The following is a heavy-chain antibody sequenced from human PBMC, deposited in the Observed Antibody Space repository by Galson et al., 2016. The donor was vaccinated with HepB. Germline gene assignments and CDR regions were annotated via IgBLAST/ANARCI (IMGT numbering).Heavy chain of an antibody. CDR2: IHPGDSDT. J-gene: IGHJ4*02. V-gene: IGHV5-51*01. CDR1: GSNFGTYW. Sequence: QSGAEVTKPGESLKISCKGSGSNFGTYWIAWVRQMPGKGLEWMGVIHPGDSDTRYSPSFQGQVTISVDKSITTAYLQWSSLKASDTAMYYCARPADNTVYYFDYWGQGTLVTVSS. CDR3: ARPADNTVYYFDY. D-gene: IGHD5/OR15-5a*01.